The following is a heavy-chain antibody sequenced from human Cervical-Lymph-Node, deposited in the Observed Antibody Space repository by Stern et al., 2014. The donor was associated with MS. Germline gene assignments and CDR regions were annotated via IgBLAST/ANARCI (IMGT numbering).Heavy chain of an antibody. V-gene: IGHV4-61*02. CDR1: GGSISSGSYY. Sequence: QVQLQESGPGLVKPSQTLSLTCTVSGGSISSGSYYWSWIRQPAGKGLEWIGRIYTSGSTNYNPSLKSRVTISVDKSKHQFSLKLSSVTAADTAVYYCARDGGLWAPNYYYYGMDVWGQGTTVTVSS. J-gene: IGHJ6*02. CDR2: IYTSGST. CDR3: ARDGGLWAPNYYYYGMDV. D-gene: IGHD2-21*01.